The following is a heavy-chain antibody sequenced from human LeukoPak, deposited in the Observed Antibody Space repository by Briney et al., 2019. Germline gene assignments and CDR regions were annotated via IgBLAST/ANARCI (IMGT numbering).Heavy chain of an antibody. CDR3: TSPAHDFDFWSGYYSF. V-gene: IGHV3-73*01. D-gene: IGHD3-3*01. Sequence: GGSLRLSCAASGFVFSDSAVHWVRQTSGTGLEWIGLIRGKARNYATGHAASVRGRFSVSRDDSKNTAYLEMNSLKIEDTAVYYCTSPAHDFDFWSGYYSFWGPGTLVTVSS. CDR2: IRGKARNYAT. J-gene: IGHJ4*02. CDR1: GFVFSDSA.